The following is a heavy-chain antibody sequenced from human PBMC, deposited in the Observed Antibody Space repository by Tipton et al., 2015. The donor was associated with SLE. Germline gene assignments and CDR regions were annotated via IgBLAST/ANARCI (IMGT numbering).Heavy chain of an antibody. Sequence: SLRLSCAASGFTFSTFWMSWVRQAPGKGLEWVANIKEDGSEEYYVDSVKGRFTISRDNAKNSLYLQMNSLRAEDTAVYYCARDILWFGELDAFDIWGQGTMVTVSS. CDR2: IKEDGSEE. CDR3: ARDILWFGELDAFDI. CDR1: GFTFSTFW. J-gene: IGHJ3*02. D-gene: IGHD3-10*01. V-gene: IGHV3-7*01.